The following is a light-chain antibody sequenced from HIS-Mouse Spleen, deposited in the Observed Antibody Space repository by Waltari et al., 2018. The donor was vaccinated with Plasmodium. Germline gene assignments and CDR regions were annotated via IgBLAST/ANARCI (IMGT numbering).Light chain of an antibody. CDR1: SSDVGRYNL. CDR3: CSYAGSSTLV. CDR2: EGV. V-gene: IGLV2-23*01. J-gene: IGLJ3*02. Sequence: QSALTQPASVSGSPGQSITISCPGTSSDVGRYNLVSWYQQHPGKAPKLIIYEGVKRPSGVSNRFSGSKSGNTASLTISGLQAEDEADYYCCSYAGSSTLVFGGGTKLTVL.